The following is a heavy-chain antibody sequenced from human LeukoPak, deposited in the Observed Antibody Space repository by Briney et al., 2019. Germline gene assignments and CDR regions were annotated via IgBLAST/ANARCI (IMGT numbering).Heavy chain of an antibody. CDR2: ISSSGGTI. CDR1: GFTFSSYS. CDR3: AKHGYDSSGYYSGAFDI. Sequence: GGSLRLSCAASGFTFSSYSMNWVRQAPGKGLEWVSYISSSGGTIYDADSVRGRFTISRDNSKNTLYLQMNSLRAEDTAVYYCAKHGYDSSGYYSGAFDIWGQGTMVTVSS. D-gene: IGHD3-22*01. J-gene: IGHJ3*02. V-gene: IGHV3-48*01.